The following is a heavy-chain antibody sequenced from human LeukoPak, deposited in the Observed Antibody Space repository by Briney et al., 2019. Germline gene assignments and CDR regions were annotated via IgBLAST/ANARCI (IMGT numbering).Heavy chain of an antibody. CDR1: GGSFSGYY. V-gene: IGHV4-34*01. Sequence: SETLSLTCAVYGGSFSGYYWSWIRQPPGKGLEWIGEINHSGSTNYNPSLKSRVTISVDTSKNQFSLKLSSVTAADTAVYYCTRSIAVAGPRYFDLWGRGTLVTVSS. J-gene: IGHJ2*01. D-gene: IGHD6-19*01. CDR2: INHSGST. CDR3: TRSIAVAGPRYFDL.